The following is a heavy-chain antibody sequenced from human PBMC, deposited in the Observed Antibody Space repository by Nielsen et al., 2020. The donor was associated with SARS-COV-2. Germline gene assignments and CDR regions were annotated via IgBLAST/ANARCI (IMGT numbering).Heavy chain of an antibody. J-gene: IGHJ4*02. Sequence: GESLKISCAASGFTFSSYAMSWVRQAPGKGLEWVSAISGSGGSIYYADSVKGRFTISRDNAKNSLYLQMNSLRAEDTAVYCCARDLLTLWFGSPVGPFDYWGQGTLVTVSS. CDR2: ISGSGGSI. V-gene: IGHV3-23*01. CDR3: ARDLLTLWFGSPVGPFDY. CDR1: GFTFSSYA. D-gene: IGHD3-10*01.